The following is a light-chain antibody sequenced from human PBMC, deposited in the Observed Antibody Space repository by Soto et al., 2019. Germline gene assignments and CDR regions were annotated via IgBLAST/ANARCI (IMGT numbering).Light chain of an antibody. V-gene: IGLV2-14*01. CDR1: NSDVGGFNY. J-gene: IGLJ2*01. Sequence: QSALTQPASVSGSPGQLITISCTGTNSDVGGFNYVSWYQQHPDKAPKLIIFEVTDRPSGVSNRFSGSKSGNTASLTISGLQSEDEAEYYCCSYTSRSTLVFGGGTKLTVL. CDR2: EVT. CDR3: CSYTSRSTLV.